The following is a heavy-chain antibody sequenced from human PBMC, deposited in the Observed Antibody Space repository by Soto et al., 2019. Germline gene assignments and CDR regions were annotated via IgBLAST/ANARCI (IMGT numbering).Heavy chain of an antibody. Sequence: TLSLTSAVAGGCISSGGYHWSWIRQPPVKGLEWIGYIYHSGSTYYNPSLKSRVTISVDRSKNQFSLKLSSVTDADTAVYYCARVGASHSSSWGRRWFDPWGQGTLVTVSS. CDR2: IYHSGST. J-gene: IGHJ5*02. V-gene: IGHV4-30-2*01. D-gene: IGHD6-13*01. CDR3: ARVGASHSSSWGRRWFDP. CDR1: GGCISSGGYH.